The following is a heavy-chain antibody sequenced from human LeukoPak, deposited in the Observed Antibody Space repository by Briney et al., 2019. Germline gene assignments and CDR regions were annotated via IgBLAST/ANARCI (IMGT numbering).Heavy chain of an antibody. Sequence: PSETLSPTCTVSGGSISSYYWSWIRQPPGEGLEWGGYIYYSGSTNYNPSLKSRVTISVDTSKSQFSLKVNSVTAADTAVYYCARGRYCGGGSCYIDYWGQGTLVTVSS. V-gene: IGHV4-59*01. J-gene: IGHJ4*02. CDR1: GGSISSYY. CDR2: IYYSGST. CDR3: ARGRYCGGGSCYIDY. D-gene: IGHD2-15*01.